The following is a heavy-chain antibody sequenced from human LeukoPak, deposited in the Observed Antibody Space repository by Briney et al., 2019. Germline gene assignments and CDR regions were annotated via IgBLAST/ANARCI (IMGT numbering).Heavy chain of an antibody. CDR1: GFTFSSYG. D-gene: IGHD1-26*01. V-gene: IGHV3-30*18. CDR2: ISYDGSNK. Sequence: GGSLRLSCAASGFTFSSYGMHWARQAPGKGLEWVAVISYDGSNKYYADSVKGRFTISRGNSKNTLYLQMNSLRAEDTAVYYCAKDWGAASDYWGQGTLVTVSS. CDR3: AKDWGAASDY. J-gene: IGHJ4*02.